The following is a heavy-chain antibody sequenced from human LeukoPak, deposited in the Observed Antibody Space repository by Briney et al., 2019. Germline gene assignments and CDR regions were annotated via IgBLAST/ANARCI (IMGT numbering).Heavy chain of an antibody. CDR1: GGSISSYY. CDR3: ARHLSYYDSSGQRAYYFDY. D-gene: IGHD3-22*01. J-gene: IGHJ4*02. CDR2: IYYSGST. Sequence: PSETLSLTCTVSGGSISSYYWSWIRQPPGKGLEWTGYIYYSGSTNYNPSLKSRVTISVDTSKNQFSLKLSSVTAADTAVYYCARHLSYYDSSGQRAYYFDYWGQGTLVTVSS. V-gene: IGHV4-59*08.